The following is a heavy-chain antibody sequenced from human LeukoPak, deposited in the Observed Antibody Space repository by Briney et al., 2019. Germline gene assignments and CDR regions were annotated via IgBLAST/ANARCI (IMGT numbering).Heavy chain of an antibody. CDR3: AREGTARDAFDI. CDR2: ISSDGSDK. Sequence: PGGSLRLSCAASGLTFSYYAMHWVRQAPGKGLEWVAFISSDGSDKYSADSMKGRFTISSDNSKNTLYLQMTSLRGEDTAMYYCAREGTARDAFDIWGQGTMVTVSS. J-gene: IGHJ3*02. D-gene: IGHD2-21*02. CDR1: GLTFSYYA. V-gene: IGHV3-30-3*01.